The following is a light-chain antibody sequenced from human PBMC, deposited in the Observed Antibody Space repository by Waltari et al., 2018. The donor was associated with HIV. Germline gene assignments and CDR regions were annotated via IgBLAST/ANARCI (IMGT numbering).Light chain of an antibody. Sequence: QTVVTQEPSFSVSPGGTVTLTCGLRSGSVSSSYYLSWCQQTPGQAPRTLIYSTNSRSSGVPDRFSGSILGNKAALTITGAQADDESDYYCVLYMPSGIWVFGGGTKLTVL. J-gene: IGLJ3*02. CDR2: STN. V-gene: IGLV8-61*01. CDR3: VLYMPSGIWV. CDR1: SGSVSSSYY.